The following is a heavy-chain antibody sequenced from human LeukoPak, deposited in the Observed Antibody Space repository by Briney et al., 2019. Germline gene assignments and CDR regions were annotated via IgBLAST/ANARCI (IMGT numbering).Heavy chain of an antibody. CDR1: GYTFTGHY. D-gene: IGHD3-3*01. CDR3: ARDSSEGVRFLEWLAIDGMDV. V-gene: IGHV1-2*06. CDR2: INPNSGGT. J-gene: IGHJ6*02. Sequence: GASVKVSCKTSGYTFTGHYMHWVRQAPGQGLEWMGRINPNSGGTDYALKFQGRVTMTRDMSISTAYMELSGLRSDDTAVYYCARDSSEGVRFLEWLAIDGMDVWGQGTTVTVSS.